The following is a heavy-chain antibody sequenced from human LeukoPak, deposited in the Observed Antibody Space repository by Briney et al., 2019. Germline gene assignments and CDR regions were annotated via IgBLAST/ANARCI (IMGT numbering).Heavy chain of an antibody. Sequence: GGSLRRSCAASGFTFSSYWMSWVRQAPGKGLEWVANIKQDGSEKYYVDSVKGRFTISRDNAKNSLYLQMNSLRAEDTAVYYCARVVVVVDSGMDVWGQGTTVTVSS. CDR2: IKQDGSEK. V-gene: IGHV3-7*01. CDR3: ARVVVVVDSGMDV. J-gene: IGHJ6*02. D-gene: IGHD2-2*01. CDR1: GFTFSSYW.